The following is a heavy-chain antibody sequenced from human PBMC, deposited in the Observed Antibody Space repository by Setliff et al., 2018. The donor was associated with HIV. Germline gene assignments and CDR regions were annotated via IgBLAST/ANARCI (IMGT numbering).Heavy chain of an antibody. D-gene: IGHD3-22*01. CDR1: GGSISSGGFY. CDR3: ARGLSFYDPGGFDY. J-gene: IGHJ4*02. V-gene: IGHV4-61*02. CDR2: IYTSGST. Sequence: SETLSLTCTVTGGSISSGGFYWTWIRQPPGKGLEWIGRIYTSGSTNFNPSLKSRVTISVDTSKNQFSLKLSTVTAADTAVYYCARGLSFYDPGGFDYWGQGTLVTVSS.